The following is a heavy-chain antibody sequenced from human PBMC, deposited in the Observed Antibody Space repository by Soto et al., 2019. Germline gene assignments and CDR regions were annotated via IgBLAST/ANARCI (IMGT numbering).Heavy chain of an antibody. Sequence: SETLSLTCAVSGDSITTNNWWSWVRQPPGEGLEWSGEIYHNGMTNYNPSLKSRVTMSVDTSKNQFSLKLTSVTAADTARYYCARDAAVPGETDRFDYWGQGTLVTVSS. V-gene: IGHV4-4*02. CDR2: IYHNGMT. J-gene: IGHJ4*02. D-gene: IGHD6-19*01. CDR3: ARDAAVPGETDRFDY. CDR1: GDSITTNNW.